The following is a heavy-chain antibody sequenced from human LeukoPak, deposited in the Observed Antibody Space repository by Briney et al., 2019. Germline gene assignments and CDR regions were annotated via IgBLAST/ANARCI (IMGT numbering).Heavy chain of an antibody. Sequence: ASVKVSRKASGYTFTSYAMHWVRQAPVQRLEWMGWINAGNGNTKYSQTCQGRVTITRDTSASTAYMELSSLRSEDTAVYYCARDRRITMVRGVKGGDWFDPWGQGTLVTVSS. D-gene: IGHD3-10*01. CDR1: GYTFTSYA. CDR2: INAGNGNT. V-gene: IGHV1-3*01. CDR3: ARDRRITMVRGVKGGDWFDP. J-gene: IGHJ5*02.